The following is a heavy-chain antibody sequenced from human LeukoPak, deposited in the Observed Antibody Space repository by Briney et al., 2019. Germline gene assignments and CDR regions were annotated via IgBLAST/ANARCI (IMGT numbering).Heavy chain of an antibody. D-gene: IGHD5/OR15-5a*01. J-gene: IGHJ4*02. CDR1: GYSFTSYW. Sequence: GESLQISCKGSGYSFTSYWIGWVRQLPGKGLEWMGIIYPGDSDTRYSPSFQGQVTISADKSISTAYLQWSSLKASDTAMYYCARGLVSTLYYFDYWGQGTLVTVSS. CDR2: IYPGDSDT. CDR3: ARGLVSTLYYFDY. V-gene: IGHV5-51*01.